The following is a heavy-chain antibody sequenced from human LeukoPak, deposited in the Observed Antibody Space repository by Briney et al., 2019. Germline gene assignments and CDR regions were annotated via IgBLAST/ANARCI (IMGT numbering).Heavy chain of an antibody. CDR3: ARVGGPVPAALEDAFDL. V-gene: IGHV4-4*07. D-gene: IGHD6-6*01. CDR2: AYTSGSP. CDR1: GASINTYY. Sequence: SETLSLTCNVSGASINTYYWSWIRQSAGGGLEFIGRAYTSGSPDYNPSLKSRVAMSADTSKNQFSLKLRSVTAADTALYFCARVGGPVPAALEDAFDLWGQGILVTVSS. J-gene: IGHJ3*01.